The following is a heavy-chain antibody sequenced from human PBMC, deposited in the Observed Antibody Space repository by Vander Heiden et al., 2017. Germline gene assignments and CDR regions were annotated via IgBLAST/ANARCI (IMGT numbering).Heavy chain of an antibody. CDR3: AKGYCGTTLCHLHS. CDR1: RFNSDDYA. J-gene: IGHJ4*02. D-gene: IGHD2-2*01. V-gene: IGHV3-9*02. Sequence: EVQLVESGGGLVQPGWSLSLSCPASRFNSDDYAMPWVREATGKGREWVSSISWNTGSIGYADSVKGRFTISRDNAKNALFLQMNTVRGDDMALYYCAKGYCGTTLCHLHSWGQGTLVTVSS. CDR2: ISWNTGSI.